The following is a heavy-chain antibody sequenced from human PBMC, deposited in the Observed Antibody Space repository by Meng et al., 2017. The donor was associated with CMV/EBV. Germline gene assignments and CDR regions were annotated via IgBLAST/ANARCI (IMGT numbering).Heavy chain of an antibody. Sequence: QVLFQAGGAGLLKPSETLSLTCAVYGGSFSGYYWSWIRQPPGKGLEWIGEINHSGSTNYNPSLKSRVTISVDTSKNQFSLKLSSVTAADTAVYYCASSLTYPDYWGQGTLVTVSS. J-gene: IGHJ4*02. CDR3: ASSLTYPDY. V-gene: IGHV4-34*01. D-gene: IGHD2-15*01. CDR2: INHSGST. CDR1: GGSFSGYY.